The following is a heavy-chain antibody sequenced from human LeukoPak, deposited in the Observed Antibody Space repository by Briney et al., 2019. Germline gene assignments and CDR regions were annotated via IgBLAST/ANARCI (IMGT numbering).Heavy chain of an antibody. V-gene: IGHV1-69*04. J-gene: IGHJ5*02. CDR3: ARDPITGAADNWFDP. Sequence: ASVKVSCKASGGTFSSYTISWVRQAPGQGLEWMGTIIPILGIANYAQKFQGRVTITADKSTSTAYMELSSLRSEDTAVYYCARDPITGAADNWFDPWGQGTLVTVSS. D-gene: IGHD6-19*01. CDR2: IIPILGIA. CDR1: GGTFSSYT.